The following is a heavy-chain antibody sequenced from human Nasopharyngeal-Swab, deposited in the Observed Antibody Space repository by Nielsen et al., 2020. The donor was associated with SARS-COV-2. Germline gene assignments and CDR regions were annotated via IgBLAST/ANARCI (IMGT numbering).Heavy chain of an antibody. J-gene: IGHJ6*02. Sequence: SETLSLTRSVSGGSISSSAYSWSWIRQPAGKELEWIGRIFSSGSTTKNPSLKSRVSMSIDTSRKQFSLKLTSVTAADTAVYYCARALSGSNFASYGLDVWGQGTTVTVSS. CDR3: ARALSGSNFASYGLDV. V-gene: IGHV4-61*02. CDR2: IFSSGST. CDR1: GGSISSSAYS. D-gene: IGHD3-22*01.